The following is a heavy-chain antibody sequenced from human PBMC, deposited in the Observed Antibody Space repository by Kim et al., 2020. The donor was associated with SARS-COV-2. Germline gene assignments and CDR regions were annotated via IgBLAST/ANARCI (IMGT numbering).Heavy chain of an antibody. CDR1: AYTFSTYD. V-gene: IGHV1-3*01. Sequence: ASVKVSCKASAYTFSTYDMHWVRQAPGQRLEWRGWINAGNGNTKYLQNFQGRVTFTRDTSASTAYMELYSLTSEDTAVYYCARGWFGKTDFDYWGQGTLVTVSS. CDR2: INAGNGNT. D-gene: IGHD3-10*01. J-gene: IGHJ4*02. CDR3: ARGWFGKTDFDY.